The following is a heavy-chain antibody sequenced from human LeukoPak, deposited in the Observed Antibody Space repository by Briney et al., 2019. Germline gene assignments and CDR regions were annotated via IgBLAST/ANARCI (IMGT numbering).Heavy chain of an antibody. J-gene: IGHJ6*02. V-gene: IGHV3-23*01. CDR3: AKDIAPDGRLDDGMDV. CDR1: GFTFSSYA. D-gene: IGHD2-15*01. CDR2: ISASGGST. Sequence: PGGSLRLSCAASGFTFSSYAMSWVRQAPGKGLEWVSSISASGGSTYYADSVKGRFTVSRDNSKNTLYLQMNSLRAEDTAVYYCAKDIAPDGRLDDGMDVWGQGTTVTVSS.